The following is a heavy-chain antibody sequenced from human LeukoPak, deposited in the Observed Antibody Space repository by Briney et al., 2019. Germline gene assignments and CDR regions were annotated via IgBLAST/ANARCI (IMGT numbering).Heavy chain of an antibody. CDR1: GFTFSSYW. D-gene: IGHD3-16*01. Sequence: GGSLRLSCAASGFTFSSYWMSWVRQAPGKGLEWVANIKQDGSEKYYVDSVTGRFTISRDNAKNSLFLQMNTLRAEDTAEYYCARAHWGTDYWGQGTLVTVSS. CDR2: IKQDGSEK. V-gene: IGHV3-7*01. J-gene: IGHJ4*02. CDR3: ARAHWGTDY.